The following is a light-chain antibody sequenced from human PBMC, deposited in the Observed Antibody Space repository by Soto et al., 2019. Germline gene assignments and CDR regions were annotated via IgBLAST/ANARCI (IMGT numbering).Light chain of an antibody. CDR1: SSDVGGYKD. CDR2: EVT. CDR3: SSFSSSSTLYV. Sequence: QSALTQPASVSGSPGQSITISCTGTSSDVGGYKDVSWYQQHPGKAPKLMIYEVTNRPSGVSNRFSGSKSGNTASLTVSGLQAEDEADYYCSSFSSSSTLYVFGTGTKLTVL. J-gene: IGLJ1*01. V-gene: IGLV2-14*01.